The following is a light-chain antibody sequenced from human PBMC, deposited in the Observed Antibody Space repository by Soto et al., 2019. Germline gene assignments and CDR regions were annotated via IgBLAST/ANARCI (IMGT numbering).Light chain of an antibody. CDR2: DVS. J-gene: IGLJ1*01. Sequence: QSALTQPRSVSGSPGQSVTISCTGTSSDVGGYNYVSWYQQHPGKAPKLMIYDVSKRPSGVPDRFSGSKSGNTASLTISGLQAEDEADYYCCSYAGGYTWVFGSGTKVTVL. V-gene: IGLV2-11*01. CDR1: SSDVGGYNY. CDR3: CSYAGGYTWV.